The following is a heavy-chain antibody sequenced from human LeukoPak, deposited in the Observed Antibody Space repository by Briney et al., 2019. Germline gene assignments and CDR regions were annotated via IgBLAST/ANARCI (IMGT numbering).Heavy chain of an antibody. V-gene: IGHV4-34*01. D-gene: IGHD2-8*01. CDR2: INHSGST. Sequence: PSETLSLTCAVHGGSFSGYWSWIRQPPGKGLEWIGEINHSGSTNYNPSLKSRATISVDTSKNQFSLKLSSVTAADTAVYYCARLLGMVSVIGGGEVDYWGQGTLVTVSS. J-gene: IGHJ4*02. CDR3: ARLLGMVSVIGGGEVDY. CDR1: GGSFSGY.